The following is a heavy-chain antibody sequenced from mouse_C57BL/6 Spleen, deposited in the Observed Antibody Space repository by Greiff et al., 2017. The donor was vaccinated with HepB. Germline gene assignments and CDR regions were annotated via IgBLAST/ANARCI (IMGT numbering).Heavy chain of an antibody. CDR1: GYTFTSYW. J-gene: IGHJ3*01. CDR2: IHPNSGST. D-gene: IGHD2-4*01. V-gene: IGHV1-64*01. Sequence: QVQLQQSGAELVKPGASVKLSCKASGYTFTSYWMHWVKQRPGQGLEWIGMIHPNSGSTNYNEKFKSKATLTVDKSSSTAYMQLSSLTSEDSAVYYCARDDYDGAPFAYWGQGTLVTVSA. CDR3: ARDDYDGAPFAY.